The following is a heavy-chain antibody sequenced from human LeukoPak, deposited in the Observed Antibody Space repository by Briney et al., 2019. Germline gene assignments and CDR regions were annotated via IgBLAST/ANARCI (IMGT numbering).Heavy chain of an antibody. CDR1: GFTVSSNY. CDR3: ARDPGSSGWPS. Sequence: PRGSLRLSCAASGFTVSSNYMSWVRQAPGKGLEWVSVIYSGGSTYYADSVKGRFTISRDNSKNTLYLQMNSLRAEDTAVYYCARDPGSSGWPSWGQGTLVTVSS. CDR2: IYSGGST. J-gene: IGHJ4*02. V-gene: IGHV3-53*01. D-gene: IGHD6-19*01.